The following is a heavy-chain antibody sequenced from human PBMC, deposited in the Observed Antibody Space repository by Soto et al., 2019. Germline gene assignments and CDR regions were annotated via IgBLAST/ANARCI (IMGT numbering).Heavy chain of an antibody. Sequence: QVQLQESGPGLVKPSETLSLTCTVSGGSISSYYWSWIRQPPGKGLEWIGYIYYSGSTNYNPSLKIRVTISVDTSKNQFSLKLSSVTAADTAVYYCARAGFYGSRWGFDYWGQGTLVTVSS. J-gene: IGHJ4*02. CDR1: GGSISSYY. V-gene: IGHV4-59*01. D-gene: IGHD3-10*01. CDR2: IYYSGST. CDR3: ARAGFYGSRWGFDY.